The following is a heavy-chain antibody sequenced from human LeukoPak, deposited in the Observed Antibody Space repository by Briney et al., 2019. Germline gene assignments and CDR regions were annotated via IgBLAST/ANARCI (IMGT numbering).Heavy chain of an antibody. D-gene: IGHD6-13*01. J-gene: IGHJ4*02. CDR1: GFTFSSHA. Sequence: GGSLRLSCAASGFTFSSHAMSWVRQAPGKGLEWVSAISGSGGSTYYADSVKGRFTISRDKSKNTLYLQMNSLRAEDTAVYYCARGVYEEDVNYWGRGTLVTISS. CDR3: ARGVYEEDVNY. V-gene: IGHV3-23*01. CDR2: ISGSGGST.